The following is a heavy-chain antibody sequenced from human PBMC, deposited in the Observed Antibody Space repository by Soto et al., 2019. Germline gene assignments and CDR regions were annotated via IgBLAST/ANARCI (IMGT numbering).Heavy chain of an antibody. J-gene: IGHJ4*02. CDR1: GFTFSSYP. CDR2: ITEDGSGT. Sequence: GGSLRLSCATSGFTFSSYPMHWVRQAPGKGPVWVSRITEDGSGTTYADSVKGRSTVTRDNAKNTMYLQMSGLGAEDTAVYHCVRGTNGWRGMDYWGQGTLVTVSS. V-gene: IGHV3-74*01. CDR3: VRGTNGWRGMDY. D-gene: IGHD2-8*01.